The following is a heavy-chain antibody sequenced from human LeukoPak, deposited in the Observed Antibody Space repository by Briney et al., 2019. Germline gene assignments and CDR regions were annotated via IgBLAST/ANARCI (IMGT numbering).Heavy chain of an antibody. Sequence: SETLCLTCAVYGGSISSYYWSWIRQPPGKGLEWIGYIYYSGSTNYNPSLKSRVTISVDTSKNQFSLKLSSVTAADTAVYYCARLGSSDNFDYWGQGTLVTVSS. J-gene: IGHJ4*02. CDR2: IYYSGST. CDR3: ARLGSSDNFDY. D-gene: IGHD6-6*01. V-gene: IGHV4-59*08. CDR1: GGSISSYY.